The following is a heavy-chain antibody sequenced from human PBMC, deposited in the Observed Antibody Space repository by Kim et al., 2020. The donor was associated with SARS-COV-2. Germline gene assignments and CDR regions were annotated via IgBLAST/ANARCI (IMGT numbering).Heavy chain of an antibody. V-gene: IGHV4-39*07. Sequence: NPSLKSRVTISLDTSKNQFSLKLNSVTAADTAVYYCAKGPPMGISGNYDYWGQGTLVTVSS. D-gene: IGHD5-12*01. CDR3: AKGPPMGISGNYDY. J-gene: IGHJ4*02.